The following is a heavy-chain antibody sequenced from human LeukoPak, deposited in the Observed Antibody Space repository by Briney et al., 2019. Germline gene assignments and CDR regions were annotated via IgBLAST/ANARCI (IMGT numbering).Heavy chain of an antibody. CDR2: LFTGGGRT. Sequence: GGSLRFSCAASGFTFNNYLMSWVRHAPGKGLEWVSVLFTGGGRTLYADSVKGRFTISGDTSRTTLYLQMNGLRAEDTAVYYCAKECDYSPGHKFDLWGQGTLVTVSS. D-gene: IGHD3-10*01. V-gene: IGHV3-23*01. CDR3: AKECDYSPGHKFDL. CDR1: GFTFNNYL. J-gene: IGHJ4*02.